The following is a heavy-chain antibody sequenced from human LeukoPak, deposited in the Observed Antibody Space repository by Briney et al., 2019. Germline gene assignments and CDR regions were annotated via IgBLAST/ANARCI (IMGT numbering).Heavy chain of an antibody. CDR2: IHPNSGGT. V-gene: IGHV1-2*02. D-gene: IGHD6-13*01. CDR3: ARESGLYSSSLNWFDP. CDR1: GYTLTGYF. J-gene: IGHJ5*02. Sequence: ASVKVFCKASGYTLTGYFLHWVRPAPGQGLGWMGWIHPNSGGTNYPQKFQGRVTMTRDTSISTAYMELSRLRSDDTAVYYCARESGLYSSSLNWFDPWGQGTLVTVSS.